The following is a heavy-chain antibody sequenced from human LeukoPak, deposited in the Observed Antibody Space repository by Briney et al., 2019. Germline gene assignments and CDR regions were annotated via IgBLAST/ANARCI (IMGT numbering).Heavy chain of an antibody. CDR3: AKGSF. CDR2: ISESGGST. Sequence: GGSLRLSCVVSGFTFSASAMSWVRQAPGKGLEWVSGISESGGSTYYADSVKGRFTSSRDNSKNTLYLQMNNLRAEDTAAYYCAKGSFWGQGTLVTVSS. CDR1: GFTFSASA. V-gene: IGHV3-23*01. D-gene: IGHD3-10*01. J-gene: IGHJ4*02.